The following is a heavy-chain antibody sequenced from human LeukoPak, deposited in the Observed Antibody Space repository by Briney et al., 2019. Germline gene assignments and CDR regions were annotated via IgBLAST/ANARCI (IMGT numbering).Heavy chain of an antibody. D-gene: IGHD5-24*01. Sequence: PGGSLRLSCAASRFTFTDYYMSWIRQAPGKGLEWVSNISNSGSSTYYADSVKGRFTISRDIAKNSLYLQMNSLRAEDTAVYSCARGRDGYNSGSFDIWGQGTMVTVSS. CDR1: RFTFTDYY. J-gene: IGHJ3*02. CDR2: ISNSGSST. V-gene: IGHV3-11*04. CDR3: ARGRDGYNSGSFDI.